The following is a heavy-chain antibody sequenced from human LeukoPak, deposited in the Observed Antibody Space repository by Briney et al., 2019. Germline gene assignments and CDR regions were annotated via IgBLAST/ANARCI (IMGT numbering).Heavy chain of an antibody. CDR1: GGSISSYY. Sequence: PSETLSLTCTVSGGSISSYYWSWTRQPAGKGLEWIGRIYTSGSTNYNPSLKSRVTMSVDTSKNQFSLKLSSVTAADTAVYYCARGYCSSTSCYRAPFDLWGRGTLVTVSS. CDR2: IYTSGST. J-gene: IGHJ2*01. D-gene: IGHD2-2*02. CDR3: ARGYCSSTSCYRAPFDL. V-gene: IGHV4-4*07.